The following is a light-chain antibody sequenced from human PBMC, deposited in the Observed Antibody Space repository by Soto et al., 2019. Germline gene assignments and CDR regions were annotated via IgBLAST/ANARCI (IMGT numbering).Light chain of an antibody. Sequence: QSALTQPASVSGSPGQSITISCTGTSSDVGGYNYVSWYQQHPGKAPKVMIYQVSHRPSGVSNRFSGSKSGNTASLTISGLQAEDEADYYCSSYTSSSTPYVFGTGTKVT. J-gene: IGLJ1*01. CDR3: SSYTSSSTPYV. CDR2: QVS. V-gene: IGLV2-14*01. CDR1: SSDVGGYNY.